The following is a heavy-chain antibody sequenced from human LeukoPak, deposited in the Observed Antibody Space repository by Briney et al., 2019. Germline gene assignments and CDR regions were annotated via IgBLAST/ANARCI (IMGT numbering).Heavy chain of an antibody. V-gene: IGHV4-39*07. J-gene: IGHJ2*01. D-gene: IGHD3-22*01. Sequence: PSETLSLTCTVSGGSISSSSYYWSWIRQPPGKGLEWIGEINHSGSTNYNPSLKSRVTISVDTSKNQFSLKLSSVTAADTAVYYCARRQGRSGYWPRLWYFDLWGRGTLVTVSS. CDR1: GGSISSSSYY. CDR3: ARRQGRSGYWPRLWYFDL. CDR2: INHSGST.